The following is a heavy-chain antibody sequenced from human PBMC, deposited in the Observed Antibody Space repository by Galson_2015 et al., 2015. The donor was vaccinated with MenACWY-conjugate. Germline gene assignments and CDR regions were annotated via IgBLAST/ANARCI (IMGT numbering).Heavy chain of an antibody. CDR2: TYYRSRWHN. CDR3: ARGVTRTSGTINWYSDF. CDR1: GDSVSSNSAA. Sequence: CAISGDSVSSNSAAWTWIRQSPSRGLEWLGRTYYRSRWHNDYAVSVKSRITINPDTSRNQLSLQLSSVTPEDTAVYYCARGVTRTSGTINWYSDFWGRGTLVTVSS. J-gene: IGHJ2*01. D-gene: IGHD6-13*01. V-gene: IGHV6-1*01.